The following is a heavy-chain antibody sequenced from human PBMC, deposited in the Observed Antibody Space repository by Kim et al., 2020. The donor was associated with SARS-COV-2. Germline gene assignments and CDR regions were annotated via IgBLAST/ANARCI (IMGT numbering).Heavy chain of an antibody. D-gene: IGHD6-13*01. J-gene: IGHJ1*01. CDR1: GGSISSGGYY. V-gene: IGHV4-31*03. CDR2: IYYSGST. CDR3: AISIAAAGAYFQH. Sequence: SETLSLTCTVSGGSISSGGYYWSWIRQHPGKGLEWIGYIYYSGSTYYNPSVKSRVTISVDTSKNQFSLKLSSVTAADTAVYYCAISIAAAGAYFQHWGQGTLVTVSS.